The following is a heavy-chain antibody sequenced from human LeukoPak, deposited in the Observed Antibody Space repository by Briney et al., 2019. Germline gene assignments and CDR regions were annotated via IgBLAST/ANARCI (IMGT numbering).Heavy chain of an antibody. CDR1: GYTFTSYG. D-gene: IGHD4-17*01. Sequence: ASVKVSCKASGYTFTSYGISWVRQAPGQGLEWMGWISAYNGNTNYAQKLQGRVTMTTDTFTSTAYMELRSLRSDDTAVYYCARVPRFYGDYDPSGSWFDPWGQGTLVTVSS. CDR2: ISAYNGNT. J-gene: IGHJ5*02. V-gene: IGHV1-18*01. CDR3: ARVPRFYGDYDPSGSWFDP.